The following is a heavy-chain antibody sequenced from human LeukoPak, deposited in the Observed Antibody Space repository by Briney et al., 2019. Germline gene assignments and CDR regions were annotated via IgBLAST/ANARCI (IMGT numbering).Heavy chain of an antibody. D-gene: IGHD2-21*02. V-gene: IGHV1-2*06. CDR3: ARGGHIVVVTAIF. CDR1: GYTFTGYY. CDR2: INPNSGGT. Sequence: ASVKVSCKASGYTFTGYYMHWVRQAPGQGLEWMGRINPNSGGTNYAQKFQGRVTMTRDTSISTAYMELSRLRSDDTAVYYCARGGHIVVVTAIFWGQGTLVTVSS. J-gene: IGHJ4*02.